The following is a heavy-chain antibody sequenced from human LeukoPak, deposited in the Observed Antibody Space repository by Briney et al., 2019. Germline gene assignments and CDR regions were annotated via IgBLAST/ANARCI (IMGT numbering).Heavy chain of an antibody. D-gene: IGHD3-3*01. J-gene: IGHJ6*03. CDR3: ARGDYDFWSGYVYYYMDV. CDR1: GGSISSYY. Sequence: SETLSLTCTVSGGSISSYYWSWIRQPAGKELEWIGRIYTSGSTNYNPSLKSRVTMSVDTSKNQFSLKLSSVTAADTAVYYCARGDYDFWSGYVYYYMDVWGKGTTVTVSS. CDR2: IYTSGST. V-gene: IGHV4-4*07.